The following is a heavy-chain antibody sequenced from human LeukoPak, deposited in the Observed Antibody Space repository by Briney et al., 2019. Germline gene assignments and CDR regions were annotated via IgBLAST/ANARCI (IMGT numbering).Heavy chain of an antibody. Sequence: GGSLRLSCAASGFTFNNYWMMWVRQAPGKGLEWVANIREDGSEKNYVDSVKGRFTISRDNAKISLYLQMNSLRVEETAVYYCATDRKVGTWDPRFDYWGQGTLGTVSA. D-gene: IGHD4-23*01. CDR3: ATDRKVGTWDPRFDY. J-gene: IGHJ4*02. CDR2: IREDGSEK. V-gene: IGHV3-7*01. CDR1: GFTFNNYW.